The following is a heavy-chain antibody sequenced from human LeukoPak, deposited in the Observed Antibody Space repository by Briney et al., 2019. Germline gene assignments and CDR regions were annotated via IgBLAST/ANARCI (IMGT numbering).Heavy chain of an antibody. Sequence: SVKVSCKASGGTFSSYTISWVRQAPGQGLEWMGGIIPIFGTANYAQKFQGRVTITADKSTSTAYMELSSLRSEDTAVYYCARDYCSGGSCYSVGLDYWGQGTLVTVSS. D-gene: IGHD2-15*01. V-gene: IGHV1-69*06. CDR2: IIPIFGTA. CDR1: GGTFSSYT. J-gene: IGHJ4*02. CDR3: ARDYCSGGSCYSVGLDY.